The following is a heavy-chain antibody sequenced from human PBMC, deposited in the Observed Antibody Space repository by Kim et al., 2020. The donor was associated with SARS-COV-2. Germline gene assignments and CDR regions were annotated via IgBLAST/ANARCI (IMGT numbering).Heavy chain of an antibody. CDR3: ATVNYYDSSLHNRAVDY. V-gene: IGHV3-30*04. Sequence: GGSLRLSCAASGFTFSSYAMHWVRQAPGKGLEWVAVISYDGSNKYYADSVKGRFTISRDNSKNTLYLQMNSLRAEDTAVYYCATVNYYDSSLHNRAVDYWGQGTLVTVSS. D-gene: IGHD3-22*01. J-gene: IGHJ4*02. CDR2: ISYDGSNK. CDR1: GFTFSSYA.